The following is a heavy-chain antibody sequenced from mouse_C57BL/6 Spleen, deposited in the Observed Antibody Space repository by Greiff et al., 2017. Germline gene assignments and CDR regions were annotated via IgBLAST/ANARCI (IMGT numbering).Heavy chain of an antibody. V-gene: IGHV5-9-1*02. D-gene: IGHD1-1*01. CDR3: TRSYGSSWFAY. J-gene: IGHJ3*01. Sequence: EVQLVESGEGLVKPGGSLKLSCAASGFTFSSYAMSWVRQTPEKKLEWVAYISSGGDYIYYAATVKGRFTISRDNARNTLYLQMSSLKSEDTAMYYCTRSYGSSWFAYWGQGTLVTVSA. CDR1: GFTFSSYA. CDR2: ISSGGDYI.